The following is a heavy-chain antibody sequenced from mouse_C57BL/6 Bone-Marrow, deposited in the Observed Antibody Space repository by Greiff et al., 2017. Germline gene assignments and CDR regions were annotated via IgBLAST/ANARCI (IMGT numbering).Heavy chain of an antibody. V-gene: IGHV5-17*01. Sequence: EVKLMESGGGLVKPGGSLKLSYAASGFTFSDYGMHWVRQAPEKGLEWVAYISSGSSTIYYADTVKGRFTISRDNAKNTLFLQMTSLRSEDTAMYYCARPQKYYYGWFAYWGQGTLVTVSA. CDR2: ISSGSSTI. CDR1: GFTFSDYG. CDR3: ARPQKYYYGWFAY. D-gene: IGHD1-1*01. J-gene: IGHJ3*01.